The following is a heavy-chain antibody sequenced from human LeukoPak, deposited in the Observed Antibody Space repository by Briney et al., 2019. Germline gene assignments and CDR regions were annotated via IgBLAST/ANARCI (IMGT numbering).Heavy chain of an antibody. Sequence: SETLSLTCTVSGGSISTTAYYWGWIRQPPGKGLEWIGSVFYTGNTFYNPSLQSRVTLSVDTSKNQFSLKLNSVTAADTAVYYCARGVPWAWFDPWGQGTLVTVSS. CDR2: VFYTGNT. CDR3: ARGVPWAWFDP. D-gene: IGHD1-26*01. J-gene: IGHJ5*02. CDR1: GGSISTTAYY. V-gene: IGHV4-39*07.